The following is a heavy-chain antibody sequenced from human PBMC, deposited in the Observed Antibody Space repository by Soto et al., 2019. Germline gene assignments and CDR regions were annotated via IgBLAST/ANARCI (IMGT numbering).Heavy chain of an antibody. V-gene: IGHV1-69*01. D-gene: IGHD6-6*01. Sequence: QVQLVQSGAEVKKPGSSVKVSCKASGGTFSSYAISWVRQAPGQGLEWMGGIIPIFGTANYAQKFQGRVTITADEPTSTAYRELSSLRSEDTAVYYCARGGTTARLSGYYYYGMDVWGQGTTVTVSS. CDR3: ARGGTTARLSGYYYYGMDV. CDR1: GGTFSSYA. J-gene: IGHJ6*02. CDR2: IIPIFGTA.